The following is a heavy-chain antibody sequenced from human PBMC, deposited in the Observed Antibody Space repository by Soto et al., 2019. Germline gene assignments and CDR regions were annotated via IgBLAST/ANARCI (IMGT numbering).Heavy chain of an antibody. CDR1: GGSISSSSYY. J-gene: IGHJ4*02. CDR2: IYYSGST. CDR3: ARRLRYFDWLSNYFDY. Sequence: SETLSLTCTVSGGSISSSSYYWGWICQPPGKGLEWIGSIYYSGSTYYNPSLKSRVTISVDTSKNQFSLKLSSVTAADTAVYYCARRLRYFDWLSNYFDYWGQGTLVTVSS. V-gene: IGHV4-39*01. D-gene: IGHD3-9*01.